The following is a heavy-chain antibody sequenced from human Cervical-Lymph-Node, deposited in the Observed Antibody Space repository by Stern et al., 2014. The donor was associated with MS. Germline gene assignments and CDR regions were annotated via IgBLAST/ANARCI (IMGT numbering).Heavy chain of an antibody. CDR1: GGSISSGSYY. CDR3: ARDSGSYYFDY. J-gene: IGHJ4*02. D-gene: IGHD1-26*01. Sequence: QVQLVQSGPGLVKPSQTLSLTCTVSGGSISSGSYYWSWIRQPAGKGLEWIGRIYTSGSTNYNPSLKSRVTISVDTSKNQFSLKRSSVTAADTAVYYCARDSGSYYFDYWGQGTLVTVSS. V-gene: IGHV4-61*02. CDR2: IYTSGST.